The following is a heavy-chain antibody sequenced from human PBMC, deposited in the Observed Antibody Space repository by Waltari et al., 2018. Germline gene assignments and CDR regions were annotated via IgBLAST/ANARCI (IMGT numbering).Heavy chain of an antibody. Sequence: QVPLEQSGPEAKRAGASMKVSCTAAGYTFTGHSLYWLRQARGQCRECLGWIYPETGGTTLAQKFQCRLTLTTDTSIRTAYMELSGLTVDDTGIYYCARGRLAHTSSWDCDLWGPGTVITVSA. J-gene: IGHJ5*02. CDR1: GYTFTGHS. CDR3: ARGRLAHTSSWDCDL. D-gene: IGHD6-13*01. V-gene: IGHV1-2*02. CDR2: IYPETGGT.